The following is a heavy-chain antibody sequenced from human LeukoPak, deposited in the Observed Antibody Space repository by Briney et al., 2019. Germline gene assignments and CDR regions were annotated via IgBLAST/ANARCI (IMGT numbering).Heavy chain of an antibody. Sequence: GGSLRLSCAASGFTFSDYYMSWIRQAPGKGLEWVSYISSSGSSIYYADSVKGRFTISRDNAKNSLYLQMNSLRAEDTAVYYCARSPVSRVAGYYYGMDVWGQGTTVTVSS. CDR1: GFTFSDYY. CDR3: ARSPVSRVAGYYYGMDV. V-gene: IGHV3-11*04. CDR2: ISSSGSSI. J-gene: IGHJ6*02. D-gene: IGHD4-23*01.